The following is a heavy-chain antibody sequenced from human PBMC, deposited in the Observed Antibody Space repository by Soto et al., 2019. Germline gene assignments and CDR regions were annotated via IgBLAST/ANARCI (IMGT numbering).Heavy chain of an antibody. CDR3: ARDSHDILTGYPTDNWFDP. V-gene: IGHV1-18*04. Sequence: GPSVKVSCKASGYTFTSYGISWVRQAPGQGLEWMGWISAYNGNTNYAQKLQGRVTMTTDTSTSTAYMELRSLRSDDTAVYYCARDSHDILTGYPTDNWFDPWGQGTLVTVSS. CDR2: ISAYNGNT. D-gene: IGHD3-9*01. CDR1: GYTFTSYG. J-gene: IGHJ5*02.